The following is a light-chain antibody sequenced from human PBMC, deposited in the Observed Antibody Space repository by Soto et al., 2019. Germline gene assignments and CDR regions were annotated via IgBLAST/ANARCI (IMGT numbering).Light chain of an antibody. J-gene: IGLJ3*02. CDR1: SSDIGGYNY. CDR3: SSYTRGDTWV. CDR2: EVS. Sequence: QSALTQPASVSGSPGQSITISCTGTSSDIGGYNYVSWYQQHPDRAPKLMIYEVSNRPSGVSNRFSGSRSGNTASLTISGLQAEDEADYYCSSYTRGDTWVFGGGTKVTVL. V-gene: IGLV2-14*01.